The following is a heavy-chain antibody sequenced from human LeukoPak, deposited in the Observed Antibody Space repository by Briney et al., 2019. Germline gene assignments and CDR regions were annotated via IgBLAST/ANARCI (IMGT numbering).Heavy chain of an antibody. V-gene: IGHV3-72*01. CDR3: ARAYDYVLDY. J-gene: IGHJ4*02. CDR1: GFTFSDHY. Sequence: PGGSLRLSCAASGFTFSDHYMDWVRQAPGKGLEWVGRTRNKANNYTTKYAASVKGRFTISRDDSKNSLYLQMNSLKPENTAVYYCARAYDYVLDYWGQGTLVTVSS. CDR2: TRNKANNYTT. D-gene: IGHD3-16*01.